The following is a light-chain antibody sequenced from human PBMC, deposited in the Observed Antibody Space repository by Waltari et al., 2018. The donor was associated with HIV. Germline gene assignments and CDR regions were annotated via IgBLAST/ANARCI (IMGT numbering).Light chain of an antibody. Sequence: EILMTQSPATLSISPVDIATLSCRASQSVNSNLAWYQQKPGQTPRPLIYGTSTRATDIPARFSGSGSGTEFTLTISSLQSEDFAVYYCHHYNNWRETFGQGTKVEIK. J-gene: IGKJ1*01. CDR2: GTS. V-gene: IGKV3-15*01. CDR1: QSVNSN. CDR3: HHYNNWRET.